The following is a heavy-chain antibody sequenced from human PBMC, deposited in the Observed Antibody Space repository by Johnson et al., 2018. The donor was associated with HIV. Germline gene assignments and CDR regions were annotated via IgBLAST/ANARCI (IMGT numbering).Heavy chain of an antibody. V-gene: IGHV3-30*04. J-gene: IGHJ3*02. D-gene: IGHD2-15*01. CDR3: ARDSGVGGGAFDI. CDR2: ITYDGSNK. CDR1: GFTFSSYA. Sequence: VQVVESGGGVVQPGRSLRLSCAASGFTFSSYAMHWVRQAPGKGLEWVAVITYDGSNKYYADSVKGRFTISRDNSKNTLYLQMNSLRAEDTAVYYCARDSGVGGGAFDIWGQGTMVTVSS.